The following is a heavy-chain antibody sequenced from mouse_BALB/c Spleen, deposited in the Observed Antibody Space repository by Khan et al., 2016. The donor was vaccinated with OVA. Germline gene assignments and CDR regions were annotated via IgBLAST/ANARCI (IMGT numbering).Heavy chain of an antibody. D-gene: IGHD2-14*01. J-gene: IGHJ3*01. CDR2: IWSGGNT. CDR3: ARNSYMYDFTY. V-gene: IGHV2-2*01. Sequence: QVQLQQPGPGLVQPSQSLSITCTVSGFSLTTYGVHWVRQSPGKGLEWLGLIWSGGNTDYNAAFISSLSITKDNSKSQVFFKMNSLQADDAAMYYCARNSYMYDFTYWGQGTLVTVSA. CDR1: GFSLTTYG.